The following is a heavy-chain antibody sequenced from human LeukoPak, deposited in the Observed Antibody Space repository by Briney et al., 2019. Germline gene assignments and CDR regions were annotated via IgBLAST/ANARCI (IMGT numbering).Heavy chain of an antibody. CDR1: GYIFTVYY. CDR3: ARGAQWLVP. J-gene: IGHJ5*02. CDR2: ISGYDGNT. Sequence: ASVKVSCKASGYIFTVYYMHWVRQAPGQGLEWMGWISGYDGNTKYAQKFQGRVTMTTDTFTSTAYMELRNLTSDDTAVFYCARGAQWLVPWGQGTLVTVSS. D-gene: IGHD6-19*01. V-gene: IGHV1-18*04.